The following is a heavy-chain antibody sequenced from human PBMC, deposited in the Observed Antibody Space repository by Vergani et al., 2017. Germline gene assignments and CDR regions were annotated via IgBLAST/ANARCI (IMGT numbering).Heavy chain of an antibody. D-gene: IGHD5-24*01. Sequence: VQLVESAGGVVQPGGSLRLSCVASGFTFSSHAMSWVRQGHGQGLEWVSSIKNTGDSTHYADSVKGRFTISGDNSKNTLYLQMNSLRVEDTAVYYCGRGSDNYNWGQGTLVTVSS. V-gene: IGHV3-23*04. CDR3: GRGSDNYN. J-gene: IGHJ4*02. CDR2: IKNTGDST. CDR1: GFTFSSHA.